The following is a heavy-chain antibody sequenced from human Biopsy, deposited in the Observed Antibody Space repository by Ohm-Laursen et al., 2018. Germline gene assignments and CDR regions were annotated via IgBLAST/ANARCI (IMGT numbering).Heavy chain of an antibody. CDR1: GGPFNNHA. CDR2: IVPILGTV. J-gene: IGHJ4*02. CDR3: ATDADGYYTEFDF. Sequence: SSAKASCKASGGPFNNHAFSWVRQAPGQGLEWLGRIVPILGTVNYAQRFQGRVALTADKSTGTAYMELNRLISDDTAVYYCATDADGYYTEFDFWGQGTLITVSS. D-gene: IGHD5-24*01. V-gene: IGHV1-69*04.